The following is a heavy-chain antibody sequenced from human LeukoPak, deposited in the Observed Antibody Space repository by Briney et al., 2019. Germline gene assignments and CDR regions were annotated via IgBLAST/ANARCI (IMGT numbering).Heavy chain of an antibody. V-gene: IGHV6-1*01. CDR3: ARSVADYYYYGMDV. J-gene: IGHJ6*02. CDR1: GDIVSSNSAA. Sequence: SQTLSLTCAISGDIVSSNSAAWDWIRQSPSRGLEWLGRTYYRSKWYNDYAVSVKSRITINPDTSKNQFSLQLNSVTPEDTAVYYCARSVADYYYYGMDVWGQGTTVTVSS. CDR2: TYYRSKWYN. D-gene: IGHD6-19*01.